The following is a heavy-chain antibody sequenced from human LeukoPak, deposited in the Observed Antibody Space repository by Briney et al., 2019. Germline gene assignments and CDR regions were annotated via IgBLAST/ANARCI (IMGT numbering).Heavy chain of an antibody. CDR1: GYTFTHYA. V-gene: IGHV1-3*01. CDR3: ARDDFSTYVGLNYFDY. J-gene: IGHJ4*02. CDR2: TNVANDYT. D-gene: IGHD4-11*01. Sequence: GASVKVSCKASGYTFTHYAVHWVRQAPGQRLEWMGWTNVANDYTESSQKFQDRFIITSDPSATTVYMELSSLRSEDTAVYYCARDDFSTYVGLNYFDYWGQGSLVTVSS.